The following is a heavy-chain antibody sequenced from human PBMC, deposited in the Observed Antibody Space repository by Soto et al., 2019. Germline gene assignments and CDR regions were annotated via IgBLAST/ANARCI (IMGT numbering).Heavy chain of an antibody. CDR2: ISSSGSTI. CDR1: GFTFSDYY. D-gene: IGHD3-3*02. CDR3: ARESDPSKPNTGMDV. Sequence: QVQLVESGGGLVKPGGSLRLSCAASGFTFSDYYMSWIRQAPGKGLEWVSYISSSGSTIYYADYVKGRFTISRNNAKNSLYMKMNSLKAEDTDVYYCARESDPSKPNTGMDVWGQGTTVTVSS. J-gene: IGHJ6*02. V-gene: IGHV3-11*01.